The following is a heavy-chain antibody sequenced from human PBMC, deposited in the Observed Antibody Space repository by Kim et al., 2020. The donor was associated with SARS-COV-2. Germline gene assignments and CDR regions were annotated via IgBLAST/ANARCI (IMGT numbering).Heavy chain of an antibody. CDR2: IKQDGSEK. CDR3: ARDLCFGELPFDY. J-gene: IGHJ4*02. D-gene: IGHD3-10*01. Sequence: GGSLRLSCAASGFTFSSYWMSWVRQAPGKGLEWVANIKQDGSEKYYVDSVKGRFTISRDNARNSLYLQMNSLRAEDTAVYYCARDLCFGELPFDYWGQGTLVTVSS. V-gene: IGHV3-7*01. CDR1: GFTFSSYW.